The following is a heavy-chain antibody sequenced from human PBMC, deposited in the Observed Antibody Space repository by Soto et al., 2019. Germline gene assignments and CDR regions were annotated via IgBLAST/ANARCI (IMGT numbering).Heavy chain of an antibody. V-gene: IGHV1-69*13. CDR2: IIPIFGTA. J-gene: IGHJ4*02. D-gene: IGHD6-13*01. Sequence: ASVKVSCKASGGTFSSYAISWVRQAPGQGLEWMGGIIPIFGTANYAQKFQGRVTITADESTSTAYMELSSLRSEDTAVYYCARDRRSYEQLVPLDYWGQGTLVTVSS. CDR1: GGTFSSYA. CDR3: ARDRRSYEQLVPLDY.